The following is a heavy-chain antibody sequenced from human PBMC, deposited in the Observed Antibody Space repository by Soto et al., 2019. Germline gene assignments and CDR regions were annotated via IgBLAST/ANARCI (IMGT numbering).Heavy chain of an antibody. V-gene: IGHV1-18*01. J-gene: IGHJ5*02. CDR2: LIPYNGDR. D-gene: IGHD5-12*01. Sequence: ASVKVSCKASGYTFTSYGISWVRQAPGQGLEWMGLLIPYNGDRIYAQKFQGRVILTTDTATNTAYMELGSLRSDDTAVYYCVRDASSGYRGWWDPWGQGTLVTVSS. CDR1: GYTFTSYG. CDR3: VRDASSGYRGWWDP.